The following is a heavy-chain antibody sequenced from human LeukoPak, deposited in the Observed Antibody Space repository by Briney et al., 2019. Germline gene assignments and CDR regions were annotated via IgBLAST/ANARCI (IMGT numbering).Heavy chain of an antibody. V-gene: IGHV3-23*01. CDR1: GFTFSSYA. Sequence: GGSLRLSCAASGFTFSSYAMSWVRQAPGKGLEWVSAISGSGGSTYYADSVKGRFTISRDNSKNTLYLQMNSRRPEDTAVYYCAKQKAPSSSWSYYFDYCGQGTLVTVSS. J-gene: IGHJ4*02. CDR2: ISGSGGST. CDR3: AKQKAPSSSWSYYFDY. D-gene: IGHD6-13*01.